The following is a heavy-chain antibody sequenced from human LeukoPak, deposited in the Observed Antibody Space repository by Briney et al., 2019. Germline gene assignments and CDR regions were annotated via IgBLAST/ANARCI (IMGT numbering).Heavy chain of an antibody. V-gene: IGHV5-51*01. CDR3: ARHGPSSSSSPSYYYGMDV. D-gene: IGHD6-13*01. Sequence: GESLKISCKGSGYSFTSYWIGWVRPMPGKGLEWMGIIYPGDSDTRYSPSFQGQVTISADKSISTAYLQWSSLKASDTAMYYCARHGPSSSSSPSYYYGMDVWGQGTTVTVSS. CDR1: GYSFTSYW. J-gene: IGHJ6*02. CDR2: IYPGDSDT.